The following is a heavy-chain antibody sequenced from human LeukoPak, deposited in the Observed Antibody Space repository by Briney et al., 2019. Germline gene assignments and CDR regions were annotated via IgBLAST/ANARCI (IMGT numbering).Heavy chain of an antibody. CDR3: ARPIRCSSSSCYNPIDY. Sequence: GESLKISCKGSGYSFTSYWIGWVRQMPGKGLEWMGIIYPSDSDTRYSPSFQGQVTISADKSISTAYLQWSSLKASDTAMYYCARPIRCSSSSCYNPIDYWGQGTPVTVSS. CDR2: IYPSDSDT. V-gene: IGHV5-51*01. D-gene: IGHD2-2*02. J-gene: IGHJ4*02. CDR1: GYSFTSYW.